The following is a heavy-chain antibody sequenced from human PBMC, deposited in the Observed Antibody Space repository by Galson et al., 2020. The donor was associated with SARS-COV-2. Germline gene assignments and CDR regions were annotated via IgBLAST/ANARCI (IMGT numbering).Heavy chain of an antibody. D-gene: IGHD3-10*01. CDR1: GYTLTELS. CDR2: FDPEDGET. J-gene: IGHJ5*02. CDR3: ATGGGPYYYGSGSPNWFDP. V-gene: IGHV1-24*01. Sequence: ASVQVSCKVSGYTLTELSMHWVRQAPAKGLEWMGGFDPEDGETIYAQKFQGRVTMTEDTSTDTAYMELSSLRSEDTAVYYCATGGGPYYYGSGSPNWFDPWGQGTLVTVSS.